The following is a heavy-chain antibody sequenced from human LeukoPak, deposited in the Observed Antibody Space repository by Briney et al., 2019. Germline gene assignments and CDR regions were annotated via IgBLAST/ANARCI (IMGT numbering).Heavy chain of an antibody. D-gene: IGHD5-12*01. V-gene: IGHV3-48*03. J-gene: IGHJ3*02. CDR1: GFSVGTYE. CDR2: IGPGDRTL. CDR3: AREGIAGPSGYDAFDI. Sequence: GGSLRLSCAPSGFSVGTYEMNWVRQAPGKGLGWLSNIGPGDRTLYNADTVQGRFTISRDNAKNSVYLQMSSLRDEDTGVYYCAREGIAGPSGYDAFDIWGQGTVVTVSS.